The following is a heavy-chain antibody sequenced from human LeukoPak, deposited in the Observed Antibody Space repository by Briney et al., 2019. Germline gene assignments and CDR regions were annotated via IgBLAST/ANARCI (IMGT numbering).Heavy chain of an antibody. D-gene: IGHD3-10*01. V-gene: IGHV4-31*11. CDR1: GDSTSRGGHY. CDR2: IFHTGNT. Sequence: SLSHTCVVPGDSTSRGGHYWNWIRHRPGNGLEWIGYIFHTGNTYYNPSLKSRVTISVDTSKSQFSLKLSSGTAATRAVFYCARPPGIWLESGRLESWGQGDLVTVS. CDR3: ARPPGIWLESGRLES. J-gene: IGHJ4*02.